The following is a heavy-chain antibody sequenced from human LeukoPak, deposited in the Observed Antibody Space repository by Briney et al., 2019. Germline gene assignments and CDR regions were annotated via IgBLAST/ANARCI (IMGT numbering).Heavy chain of an antibody. CDR3: AKDGTLGITGGAYDHHHFGMDV. V-gene: IGHV1-18*01. J-gene: IGHJ6*02. CDR2: ISAYNGNT. Sequence: ASVKVSCKASGYTFTSYGISWVRQAPGQGLEWMGWISAYNGNTNYAQKLQGRVTMTTDTSTSTAYMELRSLRSDDTAVYYCAKDGTLGITGGAYDHHHFGMDVWGQGATVTVSS. CDR1: GYTFTSYG. D-gene: IGHD1-14*01.